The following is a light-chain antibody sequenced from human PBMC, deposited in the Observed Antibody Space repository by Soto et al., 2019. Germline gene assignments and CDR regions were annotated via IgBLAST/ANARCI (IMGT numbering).Light chain of an antibody. CDR3: QQYGSSPLT. CDR2: GAS. V-gene: IGKV3-20*01. J-gene: IGKJ4*01. Sequence: EIVLTQSPGTLSLSPGERATLSCRASQSVTSSYLAWYQQKPGQAPRLLIYGASSRATGIPDRFSGSGSGTDSTLTISRLEPEDFAVYYSQQYGSSPLTFGGGTKVEIK. CDR1: QSVTSSY.